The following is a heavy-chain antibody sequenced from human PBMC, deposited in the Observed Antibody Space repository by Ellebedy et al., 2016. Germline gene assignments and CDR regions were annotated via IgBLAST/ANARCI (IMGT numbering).Heavy chain of an antibody. CDR1: GFTLSPYW. Sequence: GGSLRLSXSASGFTLSPYWMNWVRQAPGKGLEWVAIIKPDGSDKNYVDSVKGRFTISRDNAKNSLYLQMNSLKGEDTAVYYCARGGRWSFDYWGQGTLVTVSS. V-gene: IGHV3-7*01. CDR3: ARGGRWSFDY. D-gene: IGHD2-15*01. CDR2: IKPDGSDK. J-gene: IGHJ4*02.